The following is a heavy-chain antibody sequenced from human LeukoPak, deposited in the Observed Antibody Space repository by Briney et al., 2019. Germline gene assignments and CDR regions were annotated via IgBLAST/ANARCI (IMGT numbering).Heavy chain of an antibody. D-gene: IGHD6-13*01. CDR2: IYYDGSI. J-gene: IGHJ5*02. CDR3: ARKPDSRNWFDP. CDR1: GYSIRSSNW. Sequence: SDTLSLTCAVSGYSIRSSNWWGWIRQPPGKGLEWIGYIYYDGSIYYNPSLRSRVTMSVDTSKNQFSLRLNSVTAVDTAVYYCARKPDSRNWFDPWGQGTLVTVSS. V-gene: IGHV4-28*05.